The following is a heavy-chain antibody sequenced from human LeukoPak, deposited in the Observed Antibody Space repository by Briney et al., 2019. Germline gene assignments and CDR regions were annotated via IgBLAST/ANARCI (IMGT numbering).Heavy chain of an antibody. CDR2: INHDGTGT. CDR3: ATVSEY. V-gene: IGHV3-74*01. Sequence: GGSLRLSCAASGFTFSNFWMHWVRQVPGKGLVWVSGINHDGTGTYYADSVKGRFTISRDNAKNTVYLQMNGLRAEDTTVYYCATVSEYWGHGTLVTVSS. J-gene: IGHJ4*01. CDR1: GFTFSNFW.